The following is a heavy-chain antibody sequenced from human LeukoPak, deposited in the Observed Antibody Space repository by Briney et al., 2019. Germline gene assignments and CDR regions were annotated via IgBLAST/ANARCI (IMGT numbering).Heavy chain of an antibody. D-gene: IGHD4-17*01. Sequence: SETLSLTCTVSGGSISNYYWTWIRQPPGKGLEWIGDIYYSGSTNYNPSLKSRVTISVDTSKNQFSLNLSSVTAADTAVYYCARRDGDYDGAHFDYWGQGNLVTVSS. CDR3: ARRDGDYDGAHFDY. CDR2: IYYSGST. CDR1: GGSISNYY. J-gene: IGHJ4*02. V-gene: IGHV4-59*08.